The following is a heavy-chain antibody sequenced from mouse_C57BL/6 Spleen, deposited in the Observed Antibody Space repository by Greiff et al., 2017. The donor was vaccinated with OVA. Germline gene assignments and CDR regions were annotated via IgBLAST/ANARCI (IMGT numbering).Heavy chain of an antibody. CDR2: ISDGGSYT. CDR3: ARGRLDYDAYYAMYY. CDR1: GFTFSSYA. V-gene: IGHV5-4*03. J-gene: IGHJ4*01. Sequence: EVMLVESGGGLVKPGGSLKLSCAASGFTFSSYAMSWVRQTPEKRLEWVATISDGGSYTSYPDNVKGRFTISRDNAKNNLYLQMSHLKSEDTAMYYCARGRLDYDAYYAMYYWGQGTSVTVSS. D-gene: IGHD2-3*01.